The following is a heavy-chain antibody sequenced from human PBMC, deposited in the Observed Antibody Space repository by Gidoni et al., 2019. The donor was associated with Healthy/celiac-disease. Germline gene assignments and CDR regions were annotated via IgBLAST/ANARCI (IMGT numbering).Heavy chain of an antibody. CDR3: TQHPRGGSYPS. J-gene: IGHJ5*02. D-gene: IGHD3-16*02. CDR2: IKSKTDGGTT. V-gene: IGHV3-15*01. Sequence: EVQLVESGGGLVKPGGSLRLSCAASGFTSSNAWMSWVRRAPGKGLEWVGRIKSKTDGGTTDYAEPVKGRFTISRDDSKNTLYLRMNSLKTEDTAVYYCTQHPRGGSYPSWGQGTLVTVSS. CDR1: GFTSSNAW.